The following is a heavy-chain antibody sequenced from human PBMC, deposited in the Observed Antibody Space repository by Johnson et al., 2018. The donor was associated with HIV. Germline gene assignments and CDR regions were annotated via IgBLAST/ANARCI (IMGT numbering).Heavy chain of an antibody. CDR1: GFTFDDYG. CDR2: INWNGGST. D-gene: IGHD2-8*01. Sequence: VQLVESGGSVVRPGGSLRLSCAASGFTFDDYGMSWVRQAPGKGLEWVSGINWNGGSTGYADSVKGRFTISRDNAKNSLYLKMNSMRGEDTALYYCARGKYCTNGVCYTKGAFDIWGQGTMVTVSS. J-gene: IGHJ3*02. CDR3: ARGKYCTNGVCYTKGAFDI. V-gene: IGHV3-20*04.